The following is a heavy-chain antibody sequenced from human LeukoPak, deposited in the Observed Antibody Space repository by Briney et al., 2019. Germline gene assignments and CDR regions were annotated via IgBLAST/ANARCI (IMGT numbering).Heavy chain of an antibody. CDR1: GFTFSSYA. Sequence: GGSLRLSCAASGFTFSSYAMSWVRQAPGKGLEWVSAISGSGGSTYYADSVKGRFTISRDNAKNSVYLQMNSLSPEDTAIYFCATLAFDSWGRGTLVTVSS. V-gene: IGHV3-23*01. J-gene: IGHJ4*02. CDR3: ATLAFDS. D-gene: IGHD3-3*02. CDR2: ISGSGGST.